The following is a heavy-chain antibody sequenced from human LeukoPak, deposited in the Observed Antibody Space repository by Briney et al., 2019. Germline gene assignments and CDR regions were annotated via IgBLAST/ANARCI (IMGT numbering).Heavy chain of an antibody. CDR3: ARRPGYTSSWFYFDF. J-gene: IGHJ4*02. D-gene: IGHD6-13*01. CDR2: ISGSGGTT. V-gene: IGHV3-23*01. Sequence: GGSLRLSCAASGFTFSSYAMNWVRQAPGEGLGWVSAISGSGGTTYYADSVKGRFTISRDNSKNTLYLQMNSLRAEDTAVYYCARRPGYTSSWFYFDFWGQGTLVTVSS. CDR1: GFTFSSYA.